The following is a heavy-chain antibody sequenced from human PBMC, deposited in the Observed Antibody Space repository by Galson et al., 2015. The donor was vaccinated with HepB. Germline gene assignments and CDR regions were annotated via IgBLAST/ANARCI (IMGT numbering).Heavy chain of an antibody. J-gene: IGHJ2*01. CDR2: IWYDGSNK. CDR3: ARDRLYDGTGYQQSYWCFDL. Sequence: SLRLSCAASGFTFSDYGMHWVRQAPGKGLEWVAVIWYDGSNKYYADSVKGRFTISRDNSKNTLDLQMNSLRAEDTAVYYCARDRLYDGTGYQQSYWCFDLWGRGALVTVSS. D-gene: IGHD3-22*01. CDR1: GFTFSDYG. V-gene: IGHV3-33*01.